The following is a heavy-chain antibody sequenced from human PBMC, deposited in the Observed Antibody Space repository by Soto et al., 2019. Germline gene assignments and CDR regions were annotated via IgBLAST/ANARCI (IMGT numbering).Heavy chain of an antibody. CDR3: ARSVPTYGDYGYYYYYMDV. Sequence: SETLSLTCTVSGGSISSGGYYWSWIRQHPGKGLEWIGYIYYSGSTYYNPSLKSRVTISVDTSKNQFSLKLSSVTAADTAVYYCARSVPTYGDYGYYYYYMDVWGKGTTVTVSS. J-gene: IGHJ6*03. CDR2: IYYSGST. V-gene: IGHV4-31*03. D-gene: IGHD4-17*01. CDR1: GGSISSGGYY.